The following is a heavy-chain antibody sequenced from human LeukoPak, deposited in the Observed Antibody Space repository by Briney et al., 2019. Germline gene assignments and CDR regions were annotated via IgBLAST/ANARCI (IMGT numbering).Heavy chain of an antibody. V-gene: IGHV4-61*02. CDR1: GASITSGNYY. CDR3: ASSPFTSSDHNAYYHYYMDV. CDR2: IYTGGST. J-gene: IGHJ6*03. D-gene: IGHD6-6*01. Sequence: PSETLSLTCNVSGASITSGNYYWTWIRQPAGKGLEWIGRIYTGGSTNYNPSLKSRVTLSLDTSKNEFSLELTSVTAADTAVYYCASSPFTSSDHNAYYHYYMDVWGTGTTVTVSS.